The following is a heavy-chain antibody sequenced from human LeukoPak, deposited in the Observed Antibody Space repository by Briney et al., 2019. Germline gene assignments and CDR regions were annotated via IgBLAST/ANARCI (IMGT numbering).Heavy chain of an antibody. CDR3: ARPQDYGDYEVYFDY. Sequence: GGSLRLSCAASGFTFSSYSMNWVRQAPGKGLEWVSSISSSSSYIYYADSVKGRFTISRDNAKNSLYLQMNSLRAEDTAVYYCARPQDYGDYEVYFDYWGQGTLVTVSS. CDR2: ISSSSSYI. CDR1: GFTFSSYS. D-gene: IGHD4-17*01. V-gene: IGHV3-21*01. J-gene: IGHJ4*02.